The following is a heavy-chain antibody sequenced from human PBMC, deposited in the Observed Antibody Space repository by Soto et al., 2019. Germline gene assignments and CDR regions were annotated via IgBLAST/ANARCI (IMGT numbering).Heavy chain of an antibody. J-gene: IGHJ4*02. CDR1: GCTFKSYA. D-gene: IGHD5-18*01. V-gene: IGHV3-23*01. CDR2: ISGSGGST. CDR3: AKEGPGYSYGLW. Sequence: ESLRHSCAASGCTFKSYAMSSVRQAPGKGLEWVSAISGSGGSTYYADSVKGRFTISRDNSKNTLYLQMNSLRAEDTAVYYCAKEGPGYSYGLWWGQGALVTVSS.